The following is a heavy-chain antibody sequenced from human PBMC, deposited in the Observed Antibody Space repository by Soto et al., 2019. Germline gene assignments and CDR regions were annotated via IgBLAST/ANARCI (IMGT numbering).Heavy chain of an antibody. CDR1: GGSFSGYY. V-gene: IGHV4-34*01. D-gene: IGHD3-22*01. CDR2: INHSGST. J-gene: IGHJ4*02. Sequence: QVQLQQWGEGLLKPSETLSLTCAVYGGSFSGYYWSWIRQPPGKGLEWTWEINHSGSTNSNPSLKIRVTISVDTSKNQFSLKLSSVTAAATAVYYCARGSGYYYAKFDYWGQGTLVTVSS. CDR3: ARGSGYYYAKFDY.